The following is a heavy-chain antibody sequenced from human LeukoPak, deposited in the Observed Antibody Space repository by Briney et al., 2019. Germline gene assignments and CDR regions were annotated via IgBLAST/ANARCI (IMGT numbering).Heavy chain of an antibody. D-gene: IGHD5-12*01. CDR2: INPNNSDT. V-gene: IGHV1-2*02. CDR3: ARGRGYSGYEELGFYYYGMDV. J-gene: IGHJ6*02. CDR1: GYTFTGYY. Sequence: ASVKVSCKASGYTFTGYYMHWVRQAPGEGLEWMGWINPNNSDTIYAQKFQGRVTMTRDTSLSTGYMELSSLRSDDTAVYYCARGRGYSGYEELGFYYYGMDVWGQGTTVTVSS.